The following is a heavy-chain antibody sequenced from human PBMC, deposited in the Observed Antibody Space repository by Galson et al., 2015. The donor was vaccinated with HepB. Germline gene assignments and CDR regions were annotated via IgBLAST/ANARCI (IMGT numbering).Heavy chain of an antibody. CDR3: ARGQYYYDSHSYYSYYMDV. Sequence: SLRLSCAASGFTFSGNGMHWVRQAPGKGLEWVAVILYDGSHQYYADSMEGRFTISRDNSKNTLYLQMNSLRTEDTAVYYCARGQYYYDSHSYYSYYMDVWGKGTTVTVSS. D-gene: IGHD3-22*01. J-gene: IGHJ6*03. CDR1: GFTFSGNG. V-gene: IGHV3-30*03. CDR2: ILYDGSHQ.